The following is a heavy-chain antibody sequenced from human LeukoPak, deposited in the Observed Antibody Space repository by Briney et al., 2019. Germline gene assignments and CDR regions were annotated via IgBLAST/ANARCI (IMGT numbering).Heavy chain of an antibody. V-gene: IGHV4-30-4*01. CDR3: ARGPTYYYDSSDYPTPDY. Sequence: SETLSHTCTVSGGSISSGDYYWSWIHQPPGKGLEWIGYIYYSGSTYYNPSLKSRVTISVDTSKNQFSLKLSSVTAADTAVYYCARGPTYYYDSSDYPTPDYWGQGTLVTVSS. D-gene: IGHD3-22*01. CDR2: IYYSGST. J-gene: IGHJ4*02. CDR1: GGSISSGDYY.